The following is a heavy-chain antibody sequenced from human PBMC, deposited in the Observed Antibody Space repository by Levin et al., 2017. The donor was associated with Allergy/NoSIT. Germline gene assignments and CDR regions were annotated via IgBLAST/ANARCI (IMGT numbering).Heavy chain of an antibody. Sequence: GESLKISCKVSGYTLTELSMHWVRQAPGKGLEWMGGFDPEDGETIYAQKFQGRVTMTEDTSTDTAYMELSSLRSEDTAVYYCATSAQFPWYFDLWGRGTLVTVSS. J-gene: IGHJ2*01. V-gene: IGHV1-24*01. CDR2: FDPEDGET. CDR3: ATSAQFPWYFDL. D-gene: IGHD4-11*01. CDR1: GYTLTELS.